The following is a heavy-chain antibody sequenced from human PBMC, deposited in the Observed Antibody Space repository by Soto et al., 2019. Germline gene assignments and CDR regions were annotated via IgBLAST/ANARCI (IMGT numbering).Heavy chain of an antibody. J-gene: IGHJ6*02. CDR2: ISAYNGNT. CDR1: GYTFTSYG. V-gene: IGHV1-18*01. Sequence: ASVKVSCKASGYTFTSYGISWVRQAPGQGLEWMGWISAYNGNTDYAQKLQGRVTMTTDTSTSTAYTELRSLRSDDTAVYYCAREGYCSSTSCRDYYYYGMDVWGQGTTVTVSS. D-gene: IGHD2-2*01. CDR3: AREGYCSSTSCRDYYYYGMDV.